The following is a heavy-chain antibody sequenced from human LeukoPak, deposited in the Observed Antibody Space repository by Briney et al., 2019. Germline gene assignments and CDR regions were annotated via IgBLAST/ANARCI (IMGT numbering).Heavy chain of an antibody. V-gene: IGHV3-48*03. D-gene: IGHD1-26*01. CDR2: ISSSGSTI. J-gene: IGHJ4*02. CDR3: ARDKIVGATHFDY. Sequence: PGGSLRLSCAASGFTFSSYEMNWVRQAPGKGLEWVSYISSSGSTIYYADSVKGRFTISRDDARNSLYLQMNRLTAEDTAVYYCARDKIVGATHFDYWGQGTLVTVSA. CDR1: GFTFSSYE.